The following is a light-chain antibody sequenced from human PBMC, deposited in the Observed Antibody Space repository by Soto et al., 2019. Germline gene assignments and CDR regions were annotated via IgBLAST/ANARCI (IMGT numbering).Light chain of an antibody. CDR3: SSYTSSSSHV. J-gene: IGLJ1*01. Sequence: QSARNHPPSVTGSPVEAITISCTRTSSDVGSYPRVSWNKQPPATAPKLMIYEVSNRPSGVPDRFSGSKSGNTAYLTISGLQAEDAADYYCSSYTSSSSHVFGTGTKVTVL. CDR1: SSDVGSYPR. CDR2: EVS. V-gene: IGLV2-18*02.